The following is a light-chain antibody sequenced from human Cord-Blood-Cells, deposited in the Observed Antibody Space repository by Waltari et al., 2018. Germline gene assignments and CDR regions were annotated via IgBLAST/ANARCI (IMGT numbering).Light chain of an antibody. CDR1: QSISSY. CDR2: AAS. CDR3: QQSYSTPLT. J-gene: IGKJ4*01. Sequence: DIQMTQSPSSLSASVGDTVTIPCRARQSISSYLNWYQQKPGKAPKLLVYAASSLQGGVPSRFSGSGSVTDFTLTISSLQPEDFATYYCQQSYSTPLTFGGGTKVEIK. V-gene: IGKV1-39*01.